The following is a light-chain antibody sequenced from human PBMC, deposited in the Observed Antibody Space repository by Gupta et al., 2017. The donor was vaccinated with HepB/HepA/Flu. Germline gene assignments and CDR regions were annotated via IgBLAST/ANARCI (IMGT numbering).Light chain of an antibody. CDR1: SLRSYY. Sequence: SSELTQDPAVSVALGQTVRIACQGDSLRSYYASWYQQKPGQAPVLVIYGKNNRPSGIPDRFSGSSSGNTASLTITGAQAEDEADYYCNSRDSRGNPLVVFGGGTKLTVL. CDR3: NSRDSRGNPLVV. CDR2: GKN. J-gene: IGLJ2*01. V-gene: IGLV3-19*01.